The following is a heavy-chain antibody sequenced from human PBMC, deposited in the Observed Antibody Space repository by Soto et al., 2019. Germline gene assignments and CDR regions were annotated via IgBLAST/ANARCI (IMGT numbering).Heavy chain of an antibody. CDR2: ISAYNGNT. CDR3: ARDNYVVVTANWFDP. CDR1: GYTFTSYG. Sequence: ASVKVSCKASGYTFTSYGISWVRQAPGQGLEWMGWISAYNGNTNYAQKLQGRVTMTTDTSTSTAYMELRSLRSDDTAVYYCARDNYVVVTANWFDPWRQGTLVTVS. D-gene: IGHD2-21*02. V-gene: IGHV1-18*01. J-gene: IGHJ5*02.